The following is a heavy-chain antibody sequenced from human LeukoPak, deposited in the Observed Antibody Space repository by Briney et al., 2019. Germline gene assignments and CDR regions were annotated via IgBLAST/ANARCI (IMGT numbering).Heavy chain of an antibody. D-gene: IGHD1-1*01. J-gene: IGHJ6*03. CDR3: ARVVTVAWSERRPGYYYMDV. CDR1: GFTFSNYG. Sequence: GGSLRLSCAASGFTFSNYGMDWVRQVPGKGLEWFSSISSSSSYIYYADSVKGRFNIPRDSAKNSLFLQMNSLRAEDTAVYYCARVVTVAWSERRPGYYYMDVWGKGTTVTVSS. CDR2: ISSSSSYI. V-gene: IGHV3-21*01.